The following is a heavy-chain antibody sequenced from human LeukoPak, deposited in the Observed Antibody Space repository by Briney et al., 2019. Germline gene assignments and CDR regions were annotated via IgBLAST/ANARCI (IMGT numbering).Heavy chain of an antibody. V-gene: IGHV3-74*01. J-gene: IGHJ6*02. CDR2: INSDGSAT. CDR3: TRDHGLDV. CDR1: GFAFSSYW. Sequence: GGSLRLSCAASGFAFSSYWMSWVRQAPGKGLMWVSQINSDGSATSCADPVKGRCTISRDNAKNMLYLEMNSLRVEDTAVYFCTRDHGLDVWGQGTTVTVSS.